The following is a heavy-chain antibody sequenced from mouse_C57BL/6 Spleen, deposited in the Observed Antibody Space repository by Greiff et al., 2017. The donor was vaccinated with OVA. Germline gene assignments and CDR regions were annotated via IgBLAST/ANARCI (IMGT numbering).Heavy chain of an antibody. D-gene: IGHD1-1*01. Sequence: QVQLQQSGAELVKPGASVKISCKASGYAFSSYWMNWVKQRPGKGLEWIGQIYPGDGDTNFNGKFKGKATLTADKSSSTAYMQLSSLTSEDSAVYFCARSHYYYGSSYVGAMDYWGQGTSVTVSS. J-gene: IGHJ4*01. CDR3: ARSHYYYGSSYVGAMDY. CDR1: GYAFSSYW. CDR2: IYPGDGDT. V-gene: IGHV1-80*01.